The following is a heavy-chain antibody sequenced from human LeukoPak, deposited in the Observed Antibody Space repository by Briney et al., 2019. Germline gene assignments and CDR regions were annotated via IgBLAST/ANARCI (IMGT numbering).Heavy chain of an antibody. CDR2: INPSGGTT. V-gene: IGHV1-46*01. CDR3: AREAIFGVVREYYFDY. CDR1: GCTFTRDH. Sequence: GASVAVSWKTSGCTFTRDHIHWVGQAPGQGLEWMGVINPSGGTTTYAQNFQGRVTMTRDTSTITVYMELSSLRSDDTAVYYCAREAIFGVVREYYFDYWGQGTLVTVS. J-gene: IGHJ4*02. D-gene: IGHD3-3*01.